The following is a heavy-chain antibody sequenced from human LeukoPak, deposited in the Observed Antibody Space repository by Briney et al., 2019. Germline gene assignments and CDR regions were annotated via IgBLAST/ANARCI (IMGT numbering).Heavy chain of an antibody. D-gene: IGHD3-9*01. CDR2: INHSGST. Sequence: SETLSLTCAVYGGSFSGYYWSWSRQPPGKGLEWIGEINHSGSTNYNPSLKSRVTISVDTSKNQFSLKLSSVTAADTAVYYCAGFTYYDILTGHDAFDIWGQGTMVTVSS. CDR3: AGFTYYDILTGHDAFDI. V-gene: IGHV4-34*01. CDR1: GGSFSGYY. J-gene: IGHJ3*02.